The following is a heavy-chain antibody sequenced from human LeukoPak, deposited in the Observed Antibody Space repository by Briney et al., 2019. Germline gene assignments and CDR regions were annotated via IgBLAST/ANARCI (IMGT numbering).Heavy chain of an antibody. CDR1: GFNFDVYA. Sequence: GGSLRLSCAASGFNFDVYAMHWVRQPPGKGLEWVSGISWNSANIGYADSVKGRFTISRDNAKNSLYLQMNSLRDEDSAFYYCATVAGSSLSRNYFDPWGQGTLVTVSS. J-gene: IGHJ5*02. V-gene: IGHV3-9*01. D-gene: IGHD6-6*01. CDR3: ATVAGSSLSRNYFDP. CDR2: ISWNSANI.